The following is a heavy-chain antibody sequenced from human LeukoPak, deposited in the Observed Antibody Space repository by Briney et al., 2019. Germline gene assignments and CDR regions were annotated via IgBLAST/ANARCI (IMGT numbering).Heavy chain of an antibody. D-gene: IGHD6-19*01. CDR2: ISSGSSYI. CDR1: GFTFSSYA. CDR3: ARDFRAVAESYYYFYMDV. J-gene: IGHJ6*03. V-gene: IGHV3-21*01. Sequence: GGSLRLSCAASGFTFSSYALNWVRQAPGKGLEWVSAISSGSSYIYYADSVRGRFTISRDNAKNSLYLQMDSLRAEDTAVYYCARDFRAVAESYYYFYMDVWGKGTTVTASS.